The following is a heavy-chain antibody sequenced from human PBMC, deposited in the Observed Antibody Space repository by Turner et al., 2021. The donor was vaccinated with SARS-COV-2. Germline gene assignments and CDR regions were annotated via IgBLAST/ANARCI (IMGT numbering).Heavy chain of an antibody. CDR2: ISYDGSNK. D-gene: IGHD2-2*01. J-gene: IGHJ4*02. CDR1: GCIFSSYG. CDR3: EKDRTIVVVPVTIFDY. Sequence: QVQRVDHGGGAVLPGGALMLSWSVSGCIFSSYGMHWVRKSRGKGLEWVAVISYDGSNKYYADSVKGRITISRDNSKNRLYLKMSSLRAEDTAVYYCEKDRTIVVVPVTIFDYWGQGTLVTVSS. V-gene: IGHV3-30*18.